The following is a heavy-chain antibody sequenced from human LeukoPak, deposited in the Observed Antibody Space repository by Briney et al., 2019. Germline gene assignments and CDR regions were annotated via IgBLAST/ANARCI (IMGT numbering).Heavy chain of an antibody. J-gene: IGHJ4*02. V-gene: IGHV3-48*04. CDR1: GFTFSDYS. CDR3: AKSRLYYYDSSGYYFDY. Sequence: GGSLRLSCAASGFTFSDYSMNWVRQAPGKGLEWISYISSSSSMMYYADSVKGRFTISRDNAKNSLYLQMNSLRAEDTAVYYCAKSRLYYYDSSGYYFDYWGQGTLVTVSS. D-gene: IGHD3-22*01. CDR2: ISSSSSMM.